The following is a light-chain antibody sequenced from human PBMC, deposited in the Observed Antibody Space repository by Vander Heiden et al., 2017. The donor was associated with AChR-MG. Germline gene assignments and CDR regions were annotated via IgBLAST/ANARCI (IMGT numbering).Light chain of an antibody. Sequence: QPVLTQPPSSSASPGESARLTCTLPSDINVGDHNIYWYQQKPGSPPRYLLWYYSDSYKGQGAEVPSRFSGSKDASANTAILLISGLQSEDEGDYYCMIRPSTGVYAFGTGTTVTVL. V-gene: IGLV5-37*01. J-gene: IGLJ1*01. CDR2: YYSDSYK. CDR3: MIRPSTGVYA. CDR1: SDINVGDHN.